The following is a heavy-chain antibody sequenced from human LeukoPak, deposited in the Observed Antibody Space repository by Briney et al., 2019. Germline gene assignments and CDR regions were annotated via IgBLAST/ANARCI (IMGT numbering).Heavy chain of an antibody. CDR2: IDPSDSYT. CDR3: ARRRYSYGFDY. CDR1: GYSFTSCW. Sequence: GESLKICCKGSGYSFTSCWISWVRQMPGEGLEWMGRIDPSDSYTNYSPSFQGHVTISADKSISTAYLQWSSLKASDTAMYYCARRRYSYGFDYWGQGTLVTVSS. D-gene: IGHD5-18*01. J-gene: IGHJ4*02. V-gene: IGHV5-10-1*01.